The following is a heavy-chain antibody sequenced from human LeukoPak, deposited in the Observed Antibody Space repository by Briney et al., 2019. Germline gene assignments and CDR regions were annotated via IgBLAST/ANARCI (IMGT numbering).Heavy chain of an antibody. CDR2: IIPIFGTA. V-gene: IGHV1-69*05. CDR1: GGTFSSYA. D-gene: IGHD5-18*01. CDR3: AIQDTAMVSGFDY. J-gene: IGHJ4*02. Sequence: AASVKVSCKASGGTFSSYAISWVRQAPGQGLEWMGGIIPIFGTANYAQKFQGRVTITTDESTSTAYMELSGLRSEDTAVYYCAIQDTAMVSGFDYWGQGTLVTVSS.